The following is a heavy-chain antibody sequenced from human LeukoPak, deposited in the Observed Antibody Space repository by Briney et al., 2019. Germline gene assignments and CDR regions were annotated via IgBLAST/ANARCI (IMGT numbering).Heavy chain of an antibody. CDR3: ARDQGIYNHRIIDS. J-gene: IGHJ4*02. D-gene: IGHD5-12*01. Sequence: ASLKVSCKASGYTFSSYRISWVRQAPGQGLEWMGWISAYNGNTNFAQEFQGRVTMTTDTSTSTASMELRSLRSDDTAVYYCARDQGIYNHRIIDSWGQGTLVTVSS. V-gene: IGHV1-18*01. CDR2: ISAYNGNT. CDR1: GYTFSSYR.